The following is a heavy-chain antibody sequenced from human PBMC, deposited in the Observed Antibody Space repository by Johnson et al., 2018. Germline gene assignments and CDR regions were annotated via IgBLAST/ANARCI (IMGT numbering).Heavy chain of an antibody. Sequence: QVQLVESGAEVKKPGASVKVSCKASGYTFTSYYMHWVRQAPGQGLEWMGIINPSGGSTSYAQKFQGRVTMTRDTSTSTVYMELSSLRSEDTAGYYVAREGWYYDFWSGYYTGYFQHWGQGTLVTVSS. CDR2: INPSGGST. CDR3: AREGWYYDFWSGYYTGYFQH. CDR1: GYTFTSYY. V-gene: IGHV1-46*01. J-gene: IGHJ1*01. D-gene: IGHD3-3*01.